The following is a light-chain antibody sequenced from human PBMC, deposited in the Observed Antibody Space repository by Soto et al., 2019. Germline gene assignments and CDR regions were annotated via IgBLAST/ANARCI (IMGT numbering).Light chain of an antibody. CDR3: QQYSTSPYN. Sequence: DIQMTQSPSTLSASVGDRVTITCRASQSMSRWRAWYQQKPGKAPKLLIYKASTLESGVPLTFIGSGSGTDFTRTISSVQPDDSATYYCQQYSTSPYNFGQGTRLEIK. J-gene: IGKJ2*01. V-gene: IGKV1-5*03. CDR2: KAS. CDR1: QSMSRW.